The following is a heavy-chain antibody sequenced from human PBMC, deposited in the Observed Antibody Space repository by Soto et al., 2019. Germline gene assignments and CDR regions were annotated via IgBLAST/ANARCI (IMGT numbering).Heavy chain of an antibody. CDR3: ARDPTVGAKATRRVDY. Sequence: GVSLRLSCAASGFTFSDYYMSWIRQSPGKGLEWVSYISSSGSTIYYADSVKGRFTISRDNAKNSLYLQMNSLRAEDTAVYYCARDPTVGAKATRRVDYWVQGTLVTVSS. J-gene: IGHJ4*02. CDR1: GFTFSDYY. V-gene: IGHV3-11*01. CDR2: ISSSGSTI. D-gene: IGHD1-26*01.